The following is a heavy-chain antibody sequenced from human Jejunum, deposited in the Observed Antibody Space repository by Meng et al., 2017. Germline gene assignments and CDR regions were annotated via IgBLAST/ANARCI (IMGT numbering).Heavy chain of an antibody. CDR3: AHRLAYSTNYNVGWFDP. CDR2: IYWDDDK. J-gene: IGHJ5*02. CDR1: GFSLSTSGVG. V-gene: IGHV2-5*02. Sequence: QITLNESRPTLVKPTQTLTLTRTFSGFSLSTSGVGVGWIRQPPGKALECLALIYWDDDKRYNPSLKNRLTITKDTSKNQVVLTMTNMDPVDTATYYCAHRLAYSTNYNVGWFDPWGQGTLVTVSS. D-gene: IGHD6-13*01.